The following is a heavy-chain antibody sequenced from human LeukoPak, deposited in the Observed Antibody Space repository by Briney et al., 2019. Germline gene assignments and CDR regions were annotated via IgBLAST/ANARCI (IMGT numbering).Heavy chain of an antibody. J-gene: IGHJ4*02. Sequence: GASVKVSCKASGYTFTNYPMNWVRQAPGQGLEWMGWISAYNGNTNYAQKLQGRVTMTTDTSTSTAYMELRSLRSDDTAVYYCARDQGVEMATIPFDYWGQGTLVTVSS. CDR1: GYTFTNYP. CDR3: ARDQGVEMATIPFDY. CDR2: ISAYNGNT. D-gene: IGHD5-24*01. V-gene: IGHV1-18*01.